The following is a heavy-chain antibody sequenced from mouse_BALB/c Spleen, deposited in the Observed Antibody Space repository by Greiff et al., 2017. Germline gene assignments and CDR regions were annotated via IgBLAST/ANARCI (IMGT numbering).Heavy chain of an antibody. J-gene: IGHJ3*01. CDR1: GFTFTDYY. CDR2: IRNKANGYTT. D-gene: IGHD1-1*02. V-gene: IGHV7-3*02. CDR3: ARDDGGNFFAY. Sequence: EVMLVESGGGLVQPGGSLRLSCATSGFTFTDYYMSWVRQPPGKALEWLGFIRNKANGYTTEYSASVKGRFTISRDNSQSILYLQMNTLRAEDSATYYCARDDGGNFFAYWGQGTLVTVSA.